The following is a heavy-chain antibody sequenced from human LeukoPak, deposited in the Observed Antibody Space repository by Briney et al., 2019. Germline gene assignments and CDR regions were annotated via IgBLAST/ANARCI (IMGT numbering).Heavy chain of an antibody. V-gene: IGHV3-30*18. CDR1: GFTFSSYG. J-gene: IGHJ5*02. CDR2: ISYDGSNK. CDR3: AKVSYGSGSYYGNNWFDP. D-gene: IGHD3-10*01. Sequence: GGSLRLSCAASGFTFSSYGMHWVRQAPGKGLEWVAVISYDGSNKYYADSVKGRFTISRDNSKNTLYLQMNSLRAEDTAVYYCAKVSYGSGSYYGNNWFDPWGQGTLVTVSS.